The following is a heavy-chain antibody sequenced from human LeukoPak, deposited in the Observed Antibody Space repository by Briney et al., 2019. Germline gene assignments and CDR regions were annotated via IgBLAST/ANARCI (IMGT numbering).Heavy chain of an antibody. CDR3: ARGRGGTVVRGYLDY. J-gene: IGHJ4*02. CDR1: VYTFTNHD. CDR2: MNSNSGNT. V-gene: IGHV1-8*01. D-gene: IGHD3-10*01. Sequence: ASVTVSFKSSVYTFTNHDIMWVRQATGQGPEWMGWMNSNSGNTGSAQKFQGRVTMTRDTSINTAYMELHSLTSEDTAVYYCARGRGGTVVRGYLDYWGQGTLVTVSS.